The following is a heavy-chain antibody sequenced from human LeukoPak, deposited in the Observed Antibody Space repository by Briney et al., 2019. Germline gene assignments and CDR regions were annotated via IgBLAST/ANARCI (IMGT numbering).Heavy chain of an antibody. J-gene: IGHJ4*02. CDR3: ARAVTMVKTGFDY. D-gene: IGHD3-10*01. Sequence: SVKVSCKASGYTFTSFAISWVRQAPGQGLEWVGGIIPVFGTTNYAQKFQDRVTITADESTSTAYMELSSLRSDDTAVYYCARAVTMVKTGFDYWGQGTLVTVSS. CDR1: GYTFTSFA. V-gene: IGHV1-69*13. CDR2: IIPVFGTT.